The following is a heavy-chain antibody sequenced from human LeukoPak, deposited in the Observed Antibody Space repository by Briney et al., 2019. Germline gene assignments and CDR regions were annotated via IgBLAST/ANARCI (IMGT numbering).Heavy chain of an antibody. D-gene: IGHD6-19*01. J-gene: IGHJ5*02. V-gene: IGHV3-7*01. CDR3: ARDPYSSGWYGNENYYWFDP. CDR2: IKQDGSEK. CDR1: GFTLSSYW. Sequence: PGGSLRLSCAASGFTLSSYWMSWVRQAPGKGLEWVANIKQDGSEKYYVDSVKGRFTISRDNAKNSLYLQMNSLRAEDTAVYYCARDPYSSGWYGNENYYWFDPWAREPWSPSPQ.